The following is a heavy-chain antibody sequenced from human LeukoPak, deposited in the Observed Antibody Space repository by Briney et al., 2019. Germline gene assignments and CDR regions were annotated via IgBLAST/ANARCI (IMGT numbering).Heavy chain of an antibody. D-gene: IGHD2-15*01. V-gene: IGHV1-69*01. J-gene: IGHJ6*03. CDR1: GGTFSSYA. CDR2: IIPIFGTA. Sequence: SVKFSCKASGGTFSSYAISWVRQAPGQGLEWMGGIIPIFGTANYAQKFQGRVTITADESTSTAYMELSSLRSEDTAVYYCASRPIYCSGGSCYSNAADYYYYYMDVWGKGTTVTISS. CDR3: ASRPIYCSGGSCYSNAADYYYYYMDV.